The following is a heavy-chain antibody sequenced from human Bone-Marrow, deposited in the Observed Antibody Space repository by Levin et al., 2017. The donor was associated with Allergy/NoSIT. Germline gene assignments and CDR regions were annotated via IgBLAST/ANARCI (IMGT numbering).Heavy chain of an antibody. CDR2: LNPKSGDT. CDR1: GYTFTDYY. CDR3: ARVTPALHSSAYHYCLDY. Sequence: LVASVKVSCKASGYTFTDYYIHWVRQAPGQGLEWMGWLNPKSGDTNYSRKFQGRVTLTRDTSISTAYMELSSLRSDDTAVYYCARVTPALHSSAYHYCLDYWGQGTLVTVSS. D-gene: IGHD3-22*01. J-gene: IGHJ4*02. V-gene: IGHV1-2*03.